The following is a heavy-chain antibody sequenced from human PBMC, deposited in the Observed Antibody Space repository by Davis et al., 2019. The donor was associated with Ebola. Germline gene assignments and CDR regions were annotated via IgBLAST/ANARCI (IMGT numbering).Heavy chain of an antibody. CDR1: GFTVSSNY. Sequence: PGGSLRLSCAASGFTVSSNYMSWVRQAPGKGLEWVSAISGSGGSTYYADSVKGRFTISRDNSKNTLYLQMNSLRAEDTAVYYCAKDLRDIQLWLPSRHYYYGMDVWGQGTTVTVSS. CDR2: ISGSGGST. J-gene: IGHJ6*02. CDR3: AKDLRDIQLWLPSRHYYYGMDV. V-gene: IGHV3-23*01. D-gene: IGHD5-18*01.